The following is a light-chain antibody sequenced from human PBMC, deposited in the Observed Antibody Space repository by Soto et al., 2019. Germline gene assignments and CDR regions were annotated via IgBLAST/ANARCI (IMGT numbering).Light chain of an antibody. CDR3: NKDYDFPRT. J-gene: IGKJ4*01. CDR2: GAY. CDR1: QSVRTIS. V-gene: IGKV3D-7*01. Sequence: EIVLTQSPATLSLSPVDRATLSCRASQSVRTISLSWYQQKPGQAPRLLMYGAYTRASGVTGRFSGSGSGTDFTLTINRLKTEELAVYYCNKDYDFPRTVGGGTQVDIK.